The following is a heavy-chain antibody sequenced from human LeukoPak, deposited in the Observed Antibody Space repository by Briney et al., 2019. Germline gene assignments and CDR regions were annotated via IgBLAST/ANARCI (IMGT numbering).Heavy chain of an antibody. V-gene: IGHV1-69*02. D-gene: IGHD4-17*01. CDR1: GGTFSSYT. Sequence: SVKVSCKASGGTFSSYTISWVRQAPGQGLEWMGRIIPILGIANYAQKFQGRVTMTRDTSTSTVYMELSSLRSEDTAVYYCARSQNGDYADTDAFDIWGQGTMVTVSS. CDR3: ARSQNGDYADTDAFDI. CDR2: IIPILGIA. J-gene: IGHJ3*02.